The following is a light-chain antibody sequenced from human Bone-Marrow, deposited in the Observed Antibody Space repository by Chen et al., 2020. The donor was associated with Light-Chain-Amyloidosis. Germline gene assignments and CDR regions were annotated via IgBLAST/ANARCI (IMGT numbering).Light chain of an antibody. CDR3: QSADSSGTYEVI. Sequence: SYHLTHPPPLSASPRPTSRITCSGDALPTKYAHWYQQKPGQAPVLVIHRDTERPSGISEQFSGSSSGTTATLTISGVQAEDEADYHCQSADSSGTYEVIFGGGTKLTVL. V-gene: IGLV3-25*03. CDR1: ALPTKY. CDR2: RDT. J-gene: IGLJ2*01.